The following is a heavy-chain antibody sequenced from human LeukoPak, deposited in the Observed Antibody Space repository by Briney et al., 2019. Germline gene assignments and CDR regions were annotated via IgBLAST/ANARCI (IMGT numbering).Heavy chain of an antibody. CDR3: AGDPDTAMVSGYFDY. Sequence: SETLSLTCAVSGGSISSSNWWSWVRQPPGKGLEWIGEIYHSGSTNYNPSLKSRVTISVDKSKNQFSLKLSSVTAADTAVYYCAGDPDTAMVSGYFDYWGQGTLVTVSS. CDR1: GGSISSSNW. J-gene: IGHJ4*02. D-gene: IGHD5-18*01. V-gene: IGHV4-4*02. CDR2: IYHSGST.